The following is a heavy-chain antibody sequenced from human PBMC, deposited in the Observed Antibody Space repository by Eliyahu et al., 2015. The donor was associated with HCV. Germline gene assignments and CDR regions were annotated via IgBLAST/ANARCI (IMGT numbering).Heavy chain of an antibody. V-gene: IGHV3-30*18. CDR3: AKGPYQTMVQGVIIGGYFDY. CDR1: GFTFSSYG. J-gene: IGHJ4*02. Sequence: QVQLVESGGGVVQPGRSLRLSCAASGFTFSSYGLHWVRQAPGKGLXWVAVISYDGSNKYYXDSVKGRFTISRDNSKNALSLQMNSLRPEDTAVYYCAKGPYQTMVQGVIIGGYFDYWGQGTLVTVSS. CDR2: ISYDGSNK. D-gene: IGHD3-10*01.